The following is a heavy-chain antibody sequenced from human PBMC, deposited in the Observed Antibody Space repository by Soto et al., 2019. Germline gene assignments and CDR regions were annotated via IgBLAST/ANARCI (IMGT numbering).Heavy chain of an antibody. D-gene: IGHD2-2*01. V-gene: IGHV3-33*01. CDR1: GFTSSSYV. J-gene: IGHJ6*01. CDR3: PRDLGLPAASIYRTHYMIE. Sequence: SGGSLRLSCAASGFTSSSYVMHWVRQAPGKGLEWVAVIWYDGSKKYYADSVKGRFTISRDNSKNTLYLQMNSLRAEDSAVYYCPRDLGLPAASIYRTHYMIEWGPETTNAV. CDR2: IWYDGSKK.